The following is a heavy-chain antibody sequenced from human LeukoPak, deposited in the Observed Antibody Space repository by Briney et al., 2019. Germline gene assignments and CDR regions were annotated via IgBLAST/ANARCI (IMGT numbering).Heavy chain of an antibody. V-gene: IGHV4-31*03. CDR1: GDYISSDAFY. J-gene: IGHJ4*02. CDR3: ARGVSVYYDSSGYYYFDY. CDR2: IYYSGST. D-gene: IGHD3-22*01. Sequence: SETLSLTCTVSGDYISSDAFYWSWVRQHPGKGLEWIGYIYYSGSTSYNPSLKSRPTISVDTSKNQFSLKLRSVTAADTAVYYCARGVSVYYDSSGYYYFDYWGQGTLVTVSS.